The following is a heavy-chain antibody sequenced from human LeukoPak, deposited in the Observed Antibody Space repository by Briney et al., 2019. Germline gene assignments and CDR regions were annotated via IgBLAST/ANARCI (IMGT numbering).Heavy chain of an antibody. Sequence: ASVKVSCKTSGYTFTDYYIHWVRQAPGQGLEWMGWINPNGGGPDYAQKFQGRVSMTRDTSINTAYMELSSLRSADTAMYYCAINAYCSSNSCWGNYYYYYMDVWGKGTTVTVSS. CDR2: INPNGGGP. CDR1: GYTFTDYY. CDR3: AINAYCSSNSCWGNYYYYYMDV. J-gene: IGHJ6*03. D-gene: IGHD2-2*01. V-gene: IGHV1-2*02.